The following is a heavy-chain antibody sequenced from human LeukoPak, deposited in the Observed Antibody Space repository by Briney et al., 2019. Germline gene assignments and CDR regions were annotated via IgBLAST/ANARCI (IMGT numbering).Heavy chain of an antibody. V-gene: IGHV3-7*01. CDR2: IKQDGSDK. Sequence: LGGSLRLSCAASGFTFSNYWMNWVRHAPGKGLEWVANIKQDGSDKYYVDSVKGRFTISRDNAKNSLYLQMNSLRAEDTAVYYCAREKGNYDGYYNYYMDVWGKGTTVTVSS. CDR3: AREKGNYDGYYNYYMDV. D-gene: IGHD4-11*01. J-gene: IGHJ6*03. CDR1: GFTFSNYW.